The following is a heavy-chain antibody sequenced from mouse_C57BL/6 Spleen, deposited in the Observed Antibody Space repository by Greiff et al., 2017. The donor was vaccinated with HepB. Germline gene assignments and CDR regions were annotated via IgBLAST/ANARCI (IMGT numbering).Heavy chain of an antibody. V-gene: IGHV1-81*01. D-gene: IGHD2-4*01. Sequence: QVQLQQSGAELARPGASVKLSCKASGYTFTSYGISWVKQRTGQGLEWIGEIYPRSGNTYYTEKFKGKATLTADKSSSTAYMELRSLTSEDSAVYFCARSGDYDPWGQGTTLTVSS. CDR1: GYTFTSYG. CDR2: IYPRSGNT. J-gene: IGHJ2*01. CDR3: ARSGDYDP.